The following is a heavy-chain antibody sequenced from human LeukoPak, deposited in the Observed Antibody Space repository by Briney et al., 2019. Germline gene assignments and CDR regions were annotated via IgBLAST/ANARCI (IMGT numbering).Heavy chain of an antibody. V-gene: IGHV4-4*07. D-gene: IGHD3-10*01. Sequence: KPSETLSLTCTVSGGSISSYYWSWIRQPAGKGLEWIGRVYTSGSTNYNPSLKSRVTMSVDTSKNQFSLKLSSVTAADTAVYYCARIGSVGRGHWFDPWGQGTLVTVSS. CDR3: ARIGSVGRGHWFDP. J-gene: IGHJ5*02. CDR2: VYTSGST. CDR1: GGSISSYY.